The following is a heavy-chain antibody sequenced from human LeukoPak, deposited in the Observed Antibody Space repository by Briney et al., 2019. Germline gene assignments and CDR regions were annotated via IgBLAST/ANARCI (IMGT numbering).Heavy chain of an antibody. D-gene: IGHD2-2*01. CDR1: GFTFSRHW. V-gene: IGHV3-7*01. CDR3: ARDGVPAARDL. J-gene: IGHJ3*01. Sequence: GGSLRLSCEASGFTFSRHWLTWVRQAPGKGLEWVGNIDGAGGEKHYVDSVKGRFTISRDNARTSLYLHMNSLRAEDTAVYYCARDGVPAARDLWGQGTMVIVSS. CDR2: IDGAGGEK.